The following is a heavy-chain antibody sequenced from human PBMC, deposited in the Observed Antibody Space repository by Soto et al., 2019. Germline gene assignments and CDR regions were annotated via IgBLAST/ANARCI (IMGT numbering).Heavy chain of an antibody. V-gene: IGHV4-34*01. CDR2: INHSGSS. CDR3: ARGIVPPRGVFGY. D-gene: IGHD2-21*01. CDR1: GWSFSGNY. J-gene: IGHJ4*02. Sequence: SETLSLTCAVSGWSFSGNYWTWIRQPPGKGLEWIAEINHSGSSNYNPTLRSRVTISIDTAKNQFSLRLSSVAAADTAVYYCARGIVPPRGVFGYPGEGTQVTVSS.